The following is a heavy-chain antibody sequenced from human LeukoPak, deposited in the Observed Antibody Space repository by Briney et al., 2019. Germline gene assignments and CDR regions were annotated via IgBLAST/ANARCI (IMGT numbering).Heavy chain of an antibody. J-gene: IGHJ4*02. Sequence: AGESLRLSCAASGFTVSSNYMSWVRQAPGKGLEWVSVIYSGDNTYYADSVKGRFTISRDISKNTLYLQMNSLRAEDTAVYYCAVVDNSGWYCHDYWGQGTLVTVSS. D-gene: IGHD6-19*01. V-gene: IGHV3-66*01. CDR3: AVVDNSGWYCHDY. CDR2: IYSGDNT. CDR1: GFTVSSNY.